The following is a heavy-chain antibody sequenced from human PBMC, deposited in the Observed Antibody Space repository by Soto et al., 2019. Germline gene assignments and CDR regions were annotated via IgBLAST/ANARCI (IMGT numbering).Heavy chain of an antibody. CDR2: ISTRGKT. J-gene: IGHJ4*02. Sequence: PSETLSLTCTVSGGSVSSGDFYWSWLRQPPGNGLELIGCISTRGKTDYTPSLKSRVRISVDTSKNQFSLRLTSVTAADTAVYYWAIRPYGLGLYSWGRGALVTVSS. CDR1: GGSVSSGDFY. V-gene: IGHV4-61*08. D-gene: IGHD3-10*01. CDR3: AIRPYGLGLYS.